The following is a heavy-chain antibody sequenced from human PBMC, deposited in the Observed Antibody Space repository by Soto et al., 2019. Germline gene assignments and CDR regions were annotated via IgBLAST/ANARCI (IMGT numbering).Heavy chain of an antibody. V-gene: IGHV3-30*18. D-gene: IGHD2-15*01. CDR2: ISYDGGDK. CDR3: VKDQDIIADGYYFHX. J-gene: IGHJ4*02. Sequence: PGGSLRLSCAASGFTFSSHGMHWVRQAAGKGLEGVSVISYDGGDKKYAYPVKGRFTVSIDNSKNTLFLQMNSLRAEDTAVYYCVKDQDIIADGYYFHXWGQGTLVTVSX. CDR1: GFTFSSHG.